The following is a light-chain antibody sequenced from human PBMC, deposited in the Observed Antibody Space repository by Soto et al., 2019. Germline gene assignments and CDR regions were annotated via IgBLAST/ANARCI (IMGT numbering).Light chain of an antibody. J-gene: IGLJ3*02. CDR2: DNQ. CDR3: GAWDGSLSVGV. CDR1: SSNVGKNF. Sequence: QSVLTQPPSVSAAPGQKVSISCSGSSSNVGKNFVSWYQHVPGKAPKLLIYDNQKRPSGIPDRFSASKSGTLATLDITGLQTGDEADYYCGAWDGSLSVGVFGGGTKLTVL. V-gene: IGLV1-51*01.